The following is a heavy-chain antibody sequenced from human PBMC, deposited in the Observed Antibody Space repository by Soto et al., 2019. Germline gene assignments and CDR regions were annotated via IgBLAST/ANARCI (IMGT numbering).Heavy chain of an antibody. Sequence: GGSLRLSCAASGFTFSSYSMNWVRQAPGKGLEWVSYISSSSSTIYYADSVKGRFTISRDNAKNSLYLQMNSLRAEDTAVYYCARGGYDILTGYPQDAFDIWGQGTMVTVSS. CDR2: ISSSSSTI. V-gene: IGHV3-48*01. D-gene: IGHD3-9*01. J-gene: IGHJ3*02. CDR1: GFTFSSYS. CDR3: ARGGYDILTGYPQDAFDI.